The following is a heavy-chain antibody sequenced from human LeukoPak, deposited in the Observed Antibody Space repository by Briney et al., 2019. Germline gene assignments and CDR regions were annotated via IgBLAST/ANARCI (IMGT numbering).Heavy chain of an antibody. CDR1: GFTFSRHW. V-gene: IGHV3-7*01. J-gene: IGHJ1*01. D-gene: IGHD1-1*01. Sequence: GGSLRLSCATSGFTFSRHWMSWVRQAPGKGLEWVANINQDGSGKYYVDSVKGRFTISRDNAKNSLYLQMNSLRSEDTAIYYYAEGTTGWGQGTLVTVSS. CDR2: INQDGSGK. CDR3: AEGTTG.